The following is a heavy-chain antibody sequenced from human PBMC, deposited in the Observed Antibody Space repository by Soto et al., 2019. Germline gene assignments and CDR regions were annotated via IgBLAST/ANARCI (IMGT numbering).Heavy chain of an antibody. D-gene: IGHD2-15*01. V-gene: IGHV4-59*01. Sequence: SETLSLTCTVSGGSISSYYWSWIRQPPGKGLEWIGYIYYSGSTNYNPSLKGRVTISVDTSKNQFSLKLSSVTAADTAVYYCARYVGVAPCSGGSCYSGRGAFDIWGQGTMVTVSS. CDR1: GGSISSYY. CDR2: IYYSGST. J-gene: IGHJ3*02. CDR3: ARYVGVAPCSGGSCYSGRGAFDI.